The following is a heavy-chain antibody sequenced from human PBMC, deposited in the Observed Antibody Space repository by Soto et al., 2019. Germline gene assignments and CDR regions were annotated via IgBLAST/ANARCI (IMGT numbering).Heavy chain of an antibody. CDR2: INPNSGGT. CDR1: GYTFTGHY. Sequence: GASVKVSCKASGYTFTGHYMHWVRQAPGQGLEWMGWINPNSGGTNYAQKFQGWVTMTRDTSISTAYMELSRLRSDDTAVYYCARDKVVVPAAPNYYYYYGMDVWGRGTTVTVSS. D-gene: IGHD2-2*01. J-gene: IGHJ6*02. CDR3: ARDKVVVPAAPNYYYYYGMDV. V-gene: IGHV1-2*04.